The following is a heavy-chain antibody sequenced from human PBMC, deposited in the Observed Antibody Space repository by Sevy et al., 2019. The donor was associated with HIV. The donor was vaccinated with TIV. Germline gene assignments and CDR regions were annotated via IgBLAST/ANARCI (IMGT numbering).Heavy chain of an antibody. V-gene: IGHV3-49*04. CDR2: LNNKARGGTL. Sequence: GGSLRLSCTASGFSFADYAMNWVRQAPGKGLEWVAFLNNKARGGTLDHAASVKARFTISRDDSKSIVYLQMNDLRTEDTVVYYCRRWNGAHSIFDSWGQGALVTVSS. CDR3: RRWNGAHSIFDS. D-gene: IGHD1-1*01. CDR1: GFSFADYA. J-gene: IGHJ4*02.